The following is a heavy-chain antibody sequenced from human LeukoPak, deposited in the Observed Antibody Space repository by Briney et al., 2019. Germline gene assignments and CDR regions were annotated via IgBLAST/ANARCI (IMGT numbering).Heavy chain of an antibody. CDR2: IYDSGST. CDR1: GGSISNYY. J-gene: IGHJ4*02. V-gene: IGHV4-59*01. Sequence: SETLSLTCTVSGGSISNYYWSWIRQPPGKGLEWIGYIYDSGSTNYNPSLKSRVTISVDTSKNQFSLKLSSVTAADTAVYYCAREGSSGWYAFDYWGQGTLVTVSP. CDR3: AREGSSGWYAFDY. D-gene: IGHD6-19*01.